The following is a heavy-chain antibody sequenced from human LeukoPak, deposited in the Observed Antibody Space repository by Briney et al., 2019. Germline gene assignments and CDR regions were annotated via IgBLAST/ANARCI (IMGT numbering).Heavy chain of an antibody. V-gene: IGHV3-23*01. CDR1: GFTFSSYA. Sequence: GGSLRLSCAASGFTFSSYAMSWVRQAPGKGLEWVSAISGSGDSTYYVDSVKGRFTISRDNYKNTLYLQMNSLRAEDTAVYYCARDYSSSWYTQRLDYWGQGTLVTVSS. CDR3: ARDYSSSWYTQRLDY. D-gene: IGHD6-13*01. CDR2: ISGSGDST. J-gene: IGHJ4*02.